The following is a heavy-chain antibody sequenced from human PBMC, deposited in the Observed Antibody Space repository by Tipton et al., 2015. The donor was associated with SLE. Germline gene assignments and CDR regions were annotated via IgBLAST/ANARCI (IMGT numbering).Heavy chain of an antibody. CDR2: IYYSGST. Sequence: TLSLTCTVSGGAISSCYWCWIRQPPGKGLEWIGYIYYSGSTNYNPSLKSRVTISVDTTKNQFSLKLRSVTAADAAGYYCARSQQLPYMDVCGKGTPLAVAS. J-gene: IGHJ6*03. V-gene: IGHV4-59*01. CDR3: ARSQQLPYMDV. CDR1: GGAISSCY. D-gene: IGHD6-13*01.